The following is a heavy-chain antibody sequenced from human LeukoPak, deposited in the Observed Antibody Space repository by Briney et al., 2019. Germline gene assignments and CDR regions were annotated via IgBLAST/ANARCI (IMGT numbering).Heavy chain of an antibody. CDR1: GFTFSSYD. J-gene: IGHJ2*01. CDR2: SGGDGGST. CDR3: AKALNYRYFDL. V-gene: IGHV3-23*01. Sequence: GGSLRLSCAASGFTFSSYDMSWVRPAPGKGLEWVSASGGDGGSTYADSVKGRFTISRDNSKNTLYLQMNSLRAEDTATYYCAKALNYRYFDLWSRGNLVTVSS.